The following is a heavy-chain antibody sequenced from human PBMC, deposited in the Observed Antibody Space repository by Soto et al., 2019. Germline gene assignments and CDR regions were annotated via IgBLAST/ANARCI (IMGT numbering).Heavy chain of an antibody. J-gene: IGHJ6*02. CDR1: GGSISRYY. Sequence: SETLSLTCTVSGGSISRYYWSWIRQPPGKGLEWIGYISYSGSTNYNPSLKSRVTISVDTSKNQFYLKLTSVTAADTALYYCARDRTTTGTTVYFYGMDVWGQGTTVTVS. V-gene: IGHV4-59*01. D-gene: IGHD1-1*01. CDR3: ARDRTTTGTTVYFYGMDV. CDR2: ISYSGST.